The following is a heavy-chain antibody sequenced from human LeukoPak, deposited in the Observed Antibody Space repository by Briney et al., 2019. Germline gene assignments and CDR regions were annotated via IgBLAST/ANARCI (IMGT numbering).Heavy chain of an antibody. CDR1: GGSISSSSYY. CDR3: AGGPYDILTGYPSSFDY. Sequence: SETLSLTCTVSGGSISSSSYYWGWIRQPPGKGLEWMGSIYYSGSTYYNPSLKSRVTISVDTSKNQFSLKLSSVTAADTAVYYCAGGPYDILTGYPSSFDYWGQGTLVTVSS. CDR2: IYYSGST. J-gene: IGHJ4*02. D-gene: IGHD3-9*01. V-gene: IGHV4-39*01.